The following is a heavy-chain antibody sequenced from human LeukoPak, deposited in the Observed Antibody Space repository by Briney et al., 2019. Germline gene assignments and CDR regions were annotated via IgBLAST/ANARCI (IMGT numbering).Heavy chain of an antibody. D-gene: IGHD3-3*01. J-gene: IGHJ5*02. CDR3: ARDHVVLRFLEWTDNWFDP. CDR1: GYTFTSYY. CDR2: INPSGGST. Sequence: ASVKVSCKASGYTFTSYYMHWVRQAPGQGLEWMGIINPSGGSTSYAQKFQGRVTMTRDTSTSTVYMELSSLRSEDTAVYYCARDHVVLRFLEWTDNWFDPWGQGTLVTVSS. V-gene: IGHV1-46*01.